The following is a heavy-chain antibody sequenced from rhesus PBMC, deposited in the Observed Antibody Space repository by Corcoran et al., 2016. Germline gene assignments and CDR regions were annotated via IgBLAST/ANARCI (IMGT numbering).Heavy chain of an antibody. CDR1: GGSIRIHY. J-gene: IGHJ4*01. Sequence: QVPLQESGPGLVKPSETLSLTCAVSGGSIRIHYWSWIRPPPGKGLEWIGRIYGSGGSTDYNPSLKRRVTISTDTSKNQFSLKLSSVTAADTAVYYCARNHNWNYVDYWGQGVLVTVSS. D-gene: IGHD1-26*01. V-gene: IGHV4-160*01. CDR2: IYGSGGST. CDR3: ARNHNWNYVDY.